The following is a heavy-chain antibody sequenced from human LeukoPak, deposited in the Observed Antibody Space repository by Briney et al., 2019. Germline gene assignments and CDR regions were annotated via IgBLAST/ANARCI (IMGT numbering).Heavy chain of an antibody. V-gene: IGHV4-34*01. CDR2: INHSGST. Sequence: PSETLSLTCTVSGGSISSYYWSWIRQPPGKGLEWIGEINHSGSTNYNPSLKSRVTISVDTSKNQFSLKLSSVTAADTAVYYCATSTGGVLRYFRWGQGTLVTVSS. D-gene: IGHD3-9*01. CDR1: GGSISSYY. J-gene: IGHJ4*02. CDR3: ATSTGGVLRYFR.